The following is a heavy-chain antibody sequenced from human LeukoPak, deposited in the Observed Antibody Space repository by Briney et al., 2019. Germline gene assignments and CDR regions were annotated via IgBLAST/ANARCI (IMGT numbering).Heavy chain of an antibody. J-gene: IGHJ4*02. CDR3: ARDLLEWYFDY. D-gene: IGHD3-3*01. V-gene: IGHV3-66*01. CDR1: GLTVSSTY. Sequence: PGGSLSLSCTASGLTVSSTYMRWVPQTTGEGGEWVSVIYSGSSTYYADSVKGRFTISRDNSKNTLYLQMNSLRAEDTAVYYCARDLLEWYFDYWGQGTLVTVSS. CDR2: IYSGSST.